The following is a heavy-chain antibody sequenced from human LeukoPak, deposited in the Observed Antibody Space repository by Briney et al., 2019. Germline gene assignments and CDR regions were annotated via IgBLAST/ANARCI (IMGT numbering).Heavy chain of an antibody. Sequence: ASVKVSCKAFGYTFTSYGISWVRQAPGQGLEWMGWISGYNGNTNYAQKLQGRVTMTTDTSTSTAYMGLRSLRSDDTALYYCARDHIAVTGPNDYWGQGSLVTVSS. D-gene: IGHD6-19*01. V-gene: IGHV1-18*01. CDR2: ISGYNGNT. CDR1: GYTFTSYG. J-gene: IGHJ4*02. CDR3: ARDHIAVTGPNDY.